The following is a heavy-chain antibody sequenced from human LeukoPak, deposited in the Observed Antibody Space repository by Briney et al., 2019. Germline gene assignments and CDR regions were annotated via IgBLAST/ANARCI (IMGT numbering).Heavy chain of an antibody. CDR1: GGSISSHY. D-gene: IGHD3-22*01. CDR2: IYYSGTT. V-gene: IGHV4-59*11. CDR3: ARGTGFYDSSGHYYWGYFDS. J-gene: IGHJ4*02. Sequence: SETLSLTWTVSGGSISSHYWSWFRQTPGERPEWIAFIYYSGTTNYNPSLKGRVTISIDSSKNQFSLKLSSVTAADTAIYYCARGTGFYDSSGHYYWGYFDSWGQGTLVPVSS.